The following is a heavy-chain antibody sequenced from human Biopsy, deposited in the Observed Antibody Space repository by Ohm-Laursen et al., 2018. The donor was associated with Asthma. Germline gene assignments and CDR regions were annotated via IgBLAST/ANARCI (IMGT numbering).Heavy chain of an antibody. CDR1: GFTFSSYW. CDR2: INSDGSST. J-gene: IGHJ3*02. CDR3: AKERYYDFWSGYPI. V-gene: IGHV3-74*01. Sequence: SLRLSCAASGFTFSSYWMHWVRQAPGKGLVWVSRINSDGSSTSYADSVKGRFTISGDNSKNTLYLQMNSLRAEDTAVYYCAKERYYDFWSGYPIWGQGTMVTVSS. D-gene: IGHD3-3*01.